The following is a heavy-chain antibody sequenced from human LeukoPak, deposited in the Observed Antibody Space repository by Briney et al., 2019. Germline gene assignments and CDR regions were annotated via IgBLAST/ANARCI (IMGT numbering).Heavy chain of an antibody. Sequence: SETLSLTRADYGGSFSGYFWCCIRQPPGKGREWIGEINHSGSTNYNPSLKSRVTISVDTSKNQFSLKLSSVTAADTAVYYCARIPVSKKYYDFWSGYYTRYFDYWGQGTLVTVSS. J-gene: IGHJ4*02. D-gene: IGHD3-3*01. V-gene: IGHV4-34*01. CDR1: GGSFSGYF. CDR2: INHSGST. CDR3: ARIPVSKKYYDFWSGYYTRYFDY.